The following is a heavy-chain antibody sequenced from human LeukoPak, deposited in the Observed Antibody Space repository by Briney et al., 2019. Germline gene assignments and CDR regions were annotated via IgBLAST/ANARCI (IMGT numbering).Heavy chain of an antibody. D-gene: IGHD3-10*01. CDR2: TYYRSKWYS. Sequence: SQTLSLTFAISGDSVSNNNVGWHWVRQSPSRGLEWLGRTYYRSKWYSDYAVSVRSRITINPDTSRNQFSLQLNSVTPEDSAVYYCARSNHYGSDYWGQGSLVIVSS. J-gene: IGHJ4*02. V-gene: IGHV6-1*01. CDR1: GDSVSNNNVG. CDR3: ARSNHYGSDY.